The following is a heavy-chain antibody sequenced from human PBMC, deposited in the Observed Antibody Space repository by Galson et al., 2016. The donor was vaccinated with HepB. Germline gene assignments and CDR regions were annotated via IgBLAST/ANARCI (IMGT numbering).Heavy chain of an antibody. Sequence: LTCTVSGDSVNSYFWSWIRQPPGKGLDWIGNIYYTERPNYNPSLKSRVTISVDTSKNQVSLKLRSVTAADTAVYFCARGSTGWFDSWGQGTLVAVS. CDR2: IYYTERP. V-gene: IGHV4-59*02. CDR1: GDSVNSYF. CDR3: ARGSTGWFDS. D-gene: IGHD4-17*01. J-gene: IGHJ5*01.